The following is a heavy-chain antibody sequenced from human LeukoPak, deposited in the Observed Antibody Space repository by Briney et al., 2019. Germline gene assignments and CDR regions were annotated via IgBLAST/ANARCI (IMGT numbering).Heavy chain of an antibody. D-gene: IGHD6-19*01. Sequence: ASVKVSCKASGYTFTSYGISWVRQAPGQGLEWMGWMNPNSGNTGYAQKFQGRVTITRDTSASTAYMELSSLRSEDTAVYYCARLPAYSSGWYDYWGQGTLVTVSS. CDR1: GYTFTSYG. CDR2: MNPNSGNT. CDR3: ARLPAYSSGWYDY. J-gene: IGHJ4*02. V-gene: IGHV1-8*03.